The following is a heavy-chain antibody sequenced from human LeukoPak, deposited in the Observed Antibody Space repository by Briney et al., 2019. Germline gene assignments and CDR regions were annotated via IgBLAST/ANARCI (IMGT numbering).Heavy chain of an antibody. D-gene: IGHD3-3*01. CDR2: IYTSGST. Sequence: SETLSLTCTVSGGSISSYYWSWIRQPAGKGLEWIGRIYTSGSTNYNPSLKSRVTMSVDTSKNQFSLKLSSVTAADTAVYYCARDQGGSYDFWSGYYYYYYMDVWGKGTTVTVSS. J-gene: IGHJ6*03. CDR1: GGSISSYY. V-gene: IGHV4-4*07. CDR3: ARDQGGSYDFWSGYYYYYYMDV.